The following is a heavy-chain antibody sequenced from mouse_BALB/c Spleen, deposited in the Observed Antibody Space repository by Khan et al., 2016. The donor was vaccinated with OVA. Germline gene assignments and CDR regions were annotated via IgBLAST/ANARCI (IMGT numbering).Heavy chain of an antibody. V-gene: IGHV1S136*01. CDR3: AAVVCDCVWLVS. D-gene: IGHD2-13*01. CDR2: IYPFNDAT. Sequence: VQLKQSGPELVKPGASVKMSCKASGYTFTSYVMHWVKQKPGQGLEWIGYIYPFNDATKFNEKFNGKATLTSDKSSSTAYMQLSSLTSEDSAVYDCAAVVCDCVWLVSWGQGTLVTVSA. CDR1: GYTFTSYV. J-gene: IGHJ3*01.